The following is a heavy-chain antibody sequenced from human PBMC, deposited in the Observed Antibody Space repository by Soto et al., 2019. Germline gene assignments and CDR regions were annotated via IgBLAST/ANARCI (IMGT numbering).Heavy chain of an antibody. CDR3: ARAREVDYYYYYGMDV. CDR2: IIPIFGTA. D-gene: IGHD2-2*01. V-gene: IGHV1-69*13. CDR1: GGTFSSYA. Sequence: ASVKVSCKASGGTFSSYAISWVRQAPGQGLEWMGGIIPIFGTANYAQKFQGRVTITADESTSTAYMELSSLRTEDTAVYYCARAREVDYYYYYGMDVWGQGTTVTVSS. J-gene: IGHJ6*02.